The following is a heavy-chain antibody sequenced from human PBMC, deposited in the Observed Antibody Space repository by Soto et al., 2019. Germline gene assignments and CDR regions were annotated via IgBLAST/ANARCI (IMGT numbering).Heavy chain of an antibody. V-gene: IGHV2-5*01. CDR2: IYYNDDR. CDR3: AHSDGGYEIIYFDF. D-gene: IGHD5-12*01. Sequence: QITLQESGPTLVKPTQTLTLTCTFSGFSLTNAGVAVGWIRQTPGGALEWLTLIYYNDDRRFSPSLKTRLTITGDTSKNQVVLSLTNVYPGDTATYFCAHSDGGYEIIYFDFWGQGIPFTVSS. CDR1: GFSLTNAGVA. J-gene: IGHJ4*02.